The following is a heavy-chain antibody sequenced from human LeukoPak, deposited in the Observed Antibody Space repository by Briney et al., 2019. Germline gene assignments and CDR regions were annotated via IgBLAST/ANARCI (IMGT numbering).Heavy chain of an antibody. Sequence: GGSLRLSCAASGFTFSSYAMHWVRQAPGKGLEWVAVISYDGSNKYYADSVKGRFTISRDNSKNTLYLQMNSLRAEDTAVYYCARDRDYYGSGSNPLFDYWGQGTVVTVSS. V-gene: IGHV3-30-3*01. CDR3: ARDRDYYGSGSNPLFDY. D-gene: IGHD3-10*01. CDR2: ISYDGSNK. CDR1: GFTFSSYA. J-gene: IGHJ4*02.